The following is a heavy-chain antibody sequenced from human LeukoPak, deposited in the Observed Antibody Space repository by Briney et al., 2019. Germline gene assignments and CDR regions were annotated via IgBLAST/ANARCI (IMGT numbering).Heavy chain of an antibody. CDR2: INTNTGNP. V-gene: IGHV7-4-1*02. J-gene: IGHJ4*02. CDR3: ARALVVAARTYFFDY. CDR1: GYTFTSYA. Sequence: ASVKVSCTASGYTFTSYAMNWVRQAPGQGLEWMGWINTNTGNPTYAQGFTGRFVFSLDTSVSTAYLQISSLKAEDTAVYYCARALVVAARTYFFDYWGQGTLVTVSS. D-gene: IGHD2-15*01.